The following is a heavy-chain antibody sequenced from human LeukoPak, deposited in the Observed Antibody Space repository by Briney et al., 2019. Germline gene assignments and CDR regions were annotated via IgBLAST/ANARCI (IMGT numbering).Heavy chain of an antibody. CDR3: ARKGRANDAFDI. V-gene: IGHV3-48*03. J-gene: IGHJ3*02. Sequence: GGSLRLSCAASGFTFSNYEMNWVRQAPGKGLEWVSYISSSSSNIYYADSVKGRFTLSRDNAKNSLYLQMNSLRAEDTAVYYCARKGRANDAFDIWGQGTMVTVPS. CDR1: GFTFSNYE. CDR2: ISSSSSNI.